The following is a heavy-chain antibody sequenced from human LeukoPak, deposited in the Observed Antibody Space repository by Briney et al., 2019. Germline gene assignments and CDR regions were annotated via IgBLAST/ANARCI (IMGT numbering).Heavy chain of an antibody. D-gene: IGHD2-2*01. V-gene: IGHV4-34*01. CDR1: GGSFSGYY. J-gene: IGHJ6*04. CDR3: AISGARYCSSTSCYAYYYYGMDV. CDR2: INHSGST. Sequence: SETLSLTCAVYGGSFSGYYWSWIRQPPGKGLEWIGEINHSGSTNYNPSLKSRVTISVDTSKNQYSLKLSSVTAADTAVYYCAISGARYCSSTSCYAYYYYGMDVWGKGTTVTVSS.